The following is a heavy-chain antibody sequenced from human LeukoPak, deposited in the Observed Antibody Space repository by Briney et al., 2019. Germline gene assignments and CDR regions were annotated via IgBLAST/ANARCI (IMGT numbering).Heavy chain of an antibody. J-gene: IGHJ6*03. V-gene: IGHV4-61*02. CDR1: GGSISSGSYY. CDR3: ARDGTMVRGYYYYYYMDV. D-gene: IGHD3-10*01. CDR2: IYTSGST. Sequence: SETLSLTCTVSGGSISSGSYYWSWIRQPAGKGLEWIGRIYTSGSTNYNPSLKSRVTISVDTSKNQFSLKLSSVTAADTAVYYCARDGTMVRGYYYYYYMDVWGKGTTVTISS.